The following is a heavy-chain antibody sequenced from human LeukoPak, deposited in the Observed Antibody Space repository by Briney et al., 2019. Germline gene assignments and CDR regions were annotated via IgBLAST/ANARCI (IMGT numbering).Heavy chain of an antibody. CDR1: GFTFSNAW. D-gene: IGHD3-22*01. J-gene: IGHJ6*03. CDR3: TTSYYYDSSGYSYYMDV. CDR2: IKSKTDGGTT. V-gene: IGHV3-15*01. Sequence: AGGSLRLSCAASGFTFSNAWMSWVRQAPGKGLEWVGRIKSKTDGGTTDYAAPVKGRFTISRDDSKNTLYLQMNSLKTEDTAVYYCTTSYYYDSSGYSYYMDVWGKGTTVTVSS.